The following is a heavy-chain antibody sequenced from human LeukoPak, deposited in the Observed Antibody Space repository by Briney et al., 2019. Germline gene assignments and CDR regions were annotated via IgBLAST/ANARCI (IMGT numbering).Heavy chain of an antibody. J-gene: IGHJ4*02. V-gene: IGHV4-34*01. CDR3: ARGVITNSRYPYYFDY. D-gene: IGHD3-22*01. CDR2: INHSGST. CDR1: GGSFSGYY. Sequence: PSETLSLTCAVYGGSFSGYYWSWIRQPPGKGLEWIGEINHSGSTKYNPSLKSRVTISVDTSKNQFSLKLSSVTAADTAVYYCARGVITNSRYPYYFDYWGQGTLVTVSS.